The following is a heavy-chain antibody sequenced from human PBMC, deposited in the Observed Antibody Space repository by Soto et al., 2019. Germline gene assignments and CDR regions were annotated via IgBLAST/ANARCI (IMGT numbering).Heavy chain of an antibody. CDR1: VGSFRNYY. J-gene: IGHJ5*02. Sequence: PSETLSLTSGVYVGSFRNYYWIWVRQPPGKGLEWIGEVNHSGDATYNPALHSRITISLDTSNNQFSLKITSVTAADTAMYFCTRAERFPSSWFDPRGQGTQVTVSS. CDR3: TRAERFPSSWFDP. CDR2: VNHSGDA. D-gene: IGHD3-10*01. V-gene: IGHV4-34*01.